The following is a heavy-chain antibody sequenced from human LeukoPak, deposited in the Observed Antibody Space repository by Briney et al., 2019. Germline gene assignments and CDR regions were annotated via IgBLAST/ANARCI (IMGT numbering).Heavy chain of an antibody. CDR2: ISWNSGYI. Sequence: PGGSLRLSCAASGFTFDNYAMHWVRQAPGKGLEWLSIISWNSGYIGYADSVKGRFTISRDNAKKSLDLQMNSLRAEDTAFYYCAKDRGTYSSGYFFDYRGQGTLVTVSS. CDR3: AKDRGTYSSGYFFDY. D-gene: IGHD6-19*01. J-gene: IGHJ4*02. V-gene: IGHV3-9*01. CDR1: GFTFDNYA.